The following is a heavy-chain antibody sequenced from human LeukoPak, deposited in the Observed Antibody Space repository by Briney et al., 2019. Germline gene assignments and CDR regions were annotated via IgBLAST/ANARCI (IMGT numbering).Heavy chain of an antibody. D-gene: IGHD2-2*01. J-gene: IGHJ6*03. CDR2: IYYSGST. Sequence: SGTLSLTCTVSGGSISSYYWSWIRQPPGKGLEWIGYIYYSGSTNYNPSLKSRVTISVDTSKNQFSLKLSSVTAADTAVYYCAREAYCSSTSCWGGFSSSVYYYYYYMDVWGKGTTVTVSS. CDR3: AREAYCSSTSCWGGFSSSVYYYYYYMDV. CDR1: GGSISSYY. V-gene: IGHV4-59*01.